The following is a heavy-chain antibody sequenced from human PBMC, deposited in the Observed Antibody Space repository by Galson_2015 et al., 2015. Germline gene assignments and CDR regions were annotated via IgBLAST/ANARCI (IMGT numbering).Heavy chain of an antibody. CDR2: INYRGSA. V-gene: IGHV4-31*03. J-gene: IGHJ4*02. D-gene: IGHD3-10*01. Sequence: TLSLTCTVSGGSISSSAYYWSWIRQHPGKGLEWIGYINYRGSAYYNPSLRSRVTISKDTSKNQFSLRLSSVTAADTAVYYCARYRGGSGTYYIDYWGLGTLVTVSS. CDR3: ARYRGGSGTYYIDY. CDR1: GGSISSSAYY.